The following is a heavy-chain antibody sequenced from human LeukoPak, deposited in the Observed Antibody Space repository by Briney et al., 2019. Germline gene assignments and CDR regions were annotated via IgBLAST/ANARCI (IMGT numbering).Heavy chain of an antibody. CDR2: ISGSGGST. J-gene: IGHJ4*02. Sequence: PGGSLRLSCAASGFTFSSYAMSWVRQAPGKGLEWVSAISGSGGSTYYADSVKGRFTISRDNSKNTLYLQMNSLRAEDTAVYYCAKRPYCSSTSCYFFDCWGQGTLVTVSS. D-gene: IGHD2-2*01. CDR1: GFTFSSYA. CDR3: AKRPYCSSTSCYFFDC. V-gene: IGHV3-23*01.